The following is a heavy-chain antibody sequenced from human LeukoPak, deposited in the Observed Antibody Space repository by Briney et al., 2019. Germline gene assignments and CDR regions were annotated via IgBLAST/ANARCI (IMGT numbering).Heavy chain of an antibody. J-gene: IGHJ5*02. D-gene: IGHD6-13*01. CDR2: VYYSGST. CDR1: GGSISSYY. CDR3: ARGGYSSSWFTHKRGFDP. Sequence: SETLSLTCTVSGGSISSYYWSWIRQPPGKELEWIGYVYYSGSTNYNPSLKSRVTISVDTSKNQFSLKLSSVTAADTAVYYCARGGYSSSWFTHKRGFDPWGQGTLVTVSS. V-gene: IGHV4-59*12.